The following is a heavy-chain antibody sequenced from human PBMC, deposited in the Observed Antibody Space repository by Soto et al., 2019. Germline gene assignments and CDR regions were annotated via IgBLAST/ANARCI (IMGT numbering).Heavy chain of an antibody. CDR1: GLTISSNY. V-gene: IGHV3-66*01. J-gene: IGHJ4*02. D-gene: IGHD3-10*01. CDR2: IYSGGST. CDR3: ARDFSYYGSGTMGGYFDY. Sequence: EVQLAESGGGLVQPGGSLRLSCAVSGLTISSNYMSWVRQAPGKGLEWVSVIYSGGSTNNADSVKGRFTISRDNSKNTLYLQMNSLRAEDTAVYYCARDFSYYGSGTMGGYFDYWGQGTLVTVSS.